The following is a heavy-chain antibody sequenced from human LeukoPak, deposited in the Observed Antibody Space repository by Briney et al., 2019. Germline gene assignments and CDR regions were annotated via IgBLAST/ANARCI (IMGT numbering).Heavy chain of an antibody. V-gene: IGHV3-20*04. CDR1: GFSFEDNG. CDR2: INWNGETT. J-gene: IGHJ4*02. CDR3: ATHSYYYGSGSYPHYLDY. D-gene: IGHD3-10*01. Sequence: EGSLRLSCAAPGFSFEDNGMTWVRQVPGKGLEWVSGINWNGETTGYVDSVKGRFTISRDNAKNSLYLQMNSLRAEDTALYYCATHSYYYGSGSYPHYLDYWGQGTLVTVSS.